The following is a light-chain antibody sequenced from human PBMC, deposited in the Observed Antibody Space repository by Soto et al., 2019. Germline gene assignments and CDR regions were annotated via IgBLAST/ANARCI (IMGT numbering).Light chain of an antibody. J-gene: IGLJ1*01. Sequence: QSVMTQPPSVSAAPGQKVTISCSGSSSNIGGNSVSWYQQLPRTAPKLLIYDDDKRRSGIPDRCSCSKSGTSATLGITGCQTGDEADYYCGSSDSSLSAYVFGTGTKLTVL. CDR2: DDD. CDR3: GSSDSSLSAYV. V-gene: IGLV1-51*01. CDR1: SSNIGGNS.